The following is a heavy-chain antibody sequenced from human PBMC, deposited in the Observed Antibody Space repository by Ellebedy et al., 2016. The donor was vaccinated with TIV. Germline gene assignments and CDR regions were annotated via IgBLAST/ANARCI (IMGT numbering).Heavy chain of an antibody. V-gene: IGHV3-30*02. CDR1: GFTFDDYA. Sequence: GESLKISXAASGFTFDDYAMHWVRQAPGKGLEWVAFIGYDGSDKYCADSVKGRFSISRDNYHNMLYLQMNSLRVEDTAVYYCATSIVGAPVLGADYWGQGSLVTVSS. D-gene: IGHD1-26*01. J-gene: IGHJ4*02. CDR3: ATSIVGAPVLGADY. CDR2: IGYDGSDK.